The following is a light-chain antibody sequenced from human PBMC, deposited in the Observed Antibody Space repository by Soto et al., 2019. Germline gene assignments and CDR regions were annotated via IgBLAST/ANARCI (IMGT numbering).Light chain of an antibody. CDR3: PQYEKWPPSIT. J-gene: IGKJ5*01. CDR2: GTS. Sequence: EIVMTQSPATLSVSPGDRATLSCRAGQPLNNNVAWYQHKPGQAPRLLIYGTSTRATGISARFSGGGSGTEFTLTISSLQSEDFAVYYCPQYEKWPPSITFGQGTRLEIK. V-gene: IGKV3-15*01. CDR1: QPLNNN.